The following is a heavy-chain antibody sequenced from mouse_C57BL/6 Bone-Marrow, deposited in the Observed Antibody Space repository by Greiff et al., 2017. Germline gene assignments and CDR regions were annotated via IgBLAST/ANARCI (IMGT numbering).Heavy chain of an antibody. D-gene: IGHD1-1*01. CDR3: AKEARAVGVYYYGSSYVWFAY. CDR2: IYPGDGDT. Sequence: VMLVESGPELVKPGASVKISCKASGYAFSSSWMNWVKQRPGKGLEWIGRIYPGDGDTNYNGKFKGKATLTADKSSSTAYMQLSSLTSEDSAVYFCAKEARAVGVYYYGSSYVWFAYWGQGTLVTVSA. J-gene: IGHJ3*01. CDR1: GYAFSSSW. V-gene: IGHV1-82*01.